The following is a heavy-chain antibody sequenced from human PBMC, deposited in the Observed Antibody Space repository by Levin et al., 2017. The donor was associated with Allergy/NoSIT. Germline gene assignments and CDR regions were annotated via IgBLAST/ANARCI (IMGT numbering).Heavy chain of an antibody. Sequence: PGGSLRLSCAASGFEFGSHSMNWVRQAPGKGLEWVSYISSSSSPIYYADSVEGRFTVSRDNAENSLFLQMNSLRAEDTAVYYCARDLRVFAASEGFGELFGELSSPQEYPYYYYIDVWGKGTTVTVSS. J-gene: IGHJ6*03. D-gene: IGHD3-10*02. CDR3: ARDLRVFAASEGFGELFGELSSPQEYPYYYYIDV. CDR2: ISSSSSPI. V-gene: IGHV3-48*01. CDR1: GFEFGSHS.